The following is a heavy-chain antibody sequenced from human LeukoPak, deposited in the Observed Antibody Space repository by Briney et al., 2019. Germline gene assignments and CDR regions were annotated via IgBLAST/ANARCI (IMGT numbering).Heavy chain of an antibody. D-gene: IGHD3-16*01. CDR1: GFTFDDYA. J-gene: IGHJ3*02. CDR2: ISWNSGTI. CDR3: AKDRTFRLGAFDI. V-gene: IGHV3-9*01. Sequence: GRSLRLSCAASGFTFDDYAMHWVRQAPGKGLEWVSGISWNSGTIAYGDSVKGRFTISRDNAKNSLYLQMNSLRAEDTALYYCAKDRTFRLGAFDIWGQGTMVTVSS.